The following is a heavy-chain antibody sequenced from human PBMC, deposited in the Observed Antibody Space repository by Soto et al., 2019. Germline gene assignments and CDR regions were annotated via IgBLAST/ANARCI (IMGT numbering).Heavy chain of an antibody. CDR3: ARWGTTGGLDV. J-gene: IGHJ4*02. CDR1: GFTFRSYV. CDR2: TSYDGSNN. D-gene: IGHD3-16*01. V-gene: IGHV3-33*05. Sequence: QVQLVESGGGVVQPGTSLRLSCVGSGFTFRSYVIHWVRQAPGKGLEWVALTSYDGSNNFYGDSVKGRFTNSRHNSRNKVELQMDSLRVEDTALYYCARWGTTGGLDVWGQGTLVSVSS.